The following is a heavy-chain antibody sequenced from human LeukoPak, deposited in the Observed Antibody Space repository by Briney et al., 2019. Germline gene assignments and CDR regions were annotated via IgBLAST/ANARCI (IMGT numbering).Heavy chain of an antibody. CDR1: GYTFTSYG. Sequence: ASVKVSCKASGYTFTSYGISWVRQAPGQGLEWMGWISAYNGNTNYAQKLQGRVSMTTDTSTSTAYMELRSLRSDDTAVYYCARDQPQCRANLSDSSGRDAFDIWGRGTMVTVSS. CDR3: ARDQPQCRANLSDSSGRDAFDI. J-gene: IGHJ3*02. V-gene: IGHV1-18*01. CDR2: ISAYNGNT. D-gene: IGHD3-22*01.